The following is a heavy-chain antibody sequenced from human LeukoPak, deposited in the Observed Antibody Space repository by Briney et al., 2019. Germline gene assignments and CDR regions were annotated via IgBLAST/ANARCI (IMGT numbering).Heavy chain of an antibody. CDR3: AKDGVAALDY. Sequence: GGSLRLSCAASGFTFSSYGMHWVRQAPGKGLEWVAVISYDGSNKYYADSVKGRFTISRDNSKNTLYLQMNSLRAEDTAVYYCAKDGVAALDYWGQGTLVTVSS. V-gene: IGHV3-30*18. J-gene: IGHJ4*02. D-gene: IGHD2-15*01. CDR1: GFTFSSYG. CDR2: ISYDGSNK.